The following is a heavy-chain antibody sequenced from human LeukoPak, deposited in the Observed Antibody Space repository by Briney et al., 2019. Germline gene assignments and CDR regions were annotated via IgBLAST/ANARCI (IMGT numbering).Heavy chain of an antibody. CDR3: ASRKKGMATTGFDY. V-gene: IGHV5-51*01. J-gene: IGHJ4*02. D-gene: IGHD5-24*01. CDR1: GYNFATCW. Sequence: GESLKISCKCSGYNFATCWIGWVRQMPGKGLEWIGIIYPGDSDTRYSPSFQGQVTISVDKSINTAYLQWSSLKASDTAIYYCASRKKGMATTGFDYWGQGTLVTVSS. CDR2: IYPGDSDT.